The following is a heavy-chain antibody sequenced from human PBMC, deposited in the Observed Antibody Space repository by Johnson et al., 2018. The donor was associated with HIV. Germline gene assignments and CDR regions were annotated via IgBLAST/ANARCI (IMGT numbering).Heavy chain of an antibody. Sequence: HVQLVESGGGVVQTGGSRRLSCAASGFTFSSYGMHWVRQAPGKGLEWVAFIRFDGSSKYYGDSVKGRFSISRDNSKNTLYLQMNSLRAEDTAVYYCAKDRAHSSTYLDAFDIWGQGTMVTVSS. V-gene: IGHV3-30*02. CDR1: GFTFSSYG. CDR2: IRFDGSSK. CDR3: AKDRAHSSTYLDAFDI. D-gene: IGHD3-22*01. J-gene: IGHJ3*02.